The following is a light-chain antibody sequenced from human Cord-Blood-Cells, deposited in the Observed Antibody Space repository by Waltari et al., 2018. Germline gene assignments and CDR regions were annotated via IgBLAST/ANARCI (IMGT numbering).Light chain of an antibody. CDR3: AAWDDSLSGWV. CDR2: RNN. V-gene: IGLV1-47*01. J-gene: IGLJ3*02. Sequence: QSVLTQPPSASGTPGQRVTISCSGSSSTIGSHYVYWYQQLPGTAPKLLIYRNNQRPAGVPGRFSGSKSGTSASLAISGLRSEDEADYYCAAWDDSLSGWVFGGGTKLTVL. CDR1: SSTIGSHY.